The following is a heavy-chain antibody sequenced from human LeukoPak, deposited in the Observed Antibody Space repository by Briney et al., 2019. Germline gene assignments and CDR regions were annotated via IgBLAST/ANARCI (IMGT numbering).Heavy chain of an antibody. D-gene: IGHD1-26*01. CDR3: ARSVLQSGATRIRSYYFDY. CDR2: IIPIFGTA. CDR1: GGTFSSYA. J-gene: IGHJ4*02. V-gene: IGHV1-69*01. Sequence: ASVKVSCKASGGTFSSYAISWVRQAPGQGLEWMGGIIPIFGTANYAQKCQGRVTITADESTSTAYMELSSLRSEDTAVYYCARSVLQSGATRIRSYYFDYWGQGTLVTVSS.